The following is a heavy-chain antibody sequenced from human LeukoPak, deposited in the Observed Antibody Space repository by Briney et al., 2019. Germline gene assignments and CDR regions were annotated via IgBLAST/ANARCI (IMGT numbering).Heavy chain of an antibody. CDR1: GYTFTNYG. Sequence: ASVKVSCKASGYTFTNYGVSWVRQAPGQGLEWMGWISAYNGNTNYAQKFQGRVTMTTDTSTNTAYMELRSLRFDDTAVYYCARDEILGELSLYPTEWGQGTLVTVYS. CDR2: ISAYNGNT. D-gene: IGHD3-16*02. J-gene: IGHJ4*02. V-gene: IGHV1-18*01. CDR3: ARDEILGELSLYPTE.